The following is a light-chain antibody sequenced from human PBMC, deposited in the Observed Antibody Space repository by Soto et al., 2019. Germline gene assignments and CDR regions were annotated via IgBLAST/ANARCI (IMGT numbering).Light chain of an antibody. Sequence: QSALTQPASVSGSPGQSITISCTGTSSDVGGYNYVSWYQQHPGKAPQLMIYDVSNRPSGVSNRFSGSKSGNTASRTISVLQAEDDANYYCSSNTSSSTLFGGGTKLTVL. J-gene: IGLJ2*01. V-gene: IGLV2-14*01. CDR3: SSNTSSSTL. CDR1: SSDVGGYNY. CDR2: DVS.